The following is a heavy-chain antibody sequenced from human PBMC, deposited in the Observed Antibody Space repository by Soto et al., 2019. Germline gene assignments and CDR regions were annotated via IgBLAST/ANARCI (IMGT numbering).Heavy chain of an antibody. CDR1: GFTFSSYA. CDR2: ISGSGGST. Sequence: EVQLLESGGGLVQPGGSLRLSCAASGFTFSSYAMSWVRPAPGKGLEWVSAISGSGGSTYYADSVKGRFTISRDNSKNTLYLQMNSLRAEDTAVYYCANAYDFWSGYYGPDYWGQGTLVTVSS. CDR3: ANAYDFWSGYYGPDY. J-gene: IGHJ4*02. V-gene: IGHV3-23*01. D-gene: IGHD3-3*01.